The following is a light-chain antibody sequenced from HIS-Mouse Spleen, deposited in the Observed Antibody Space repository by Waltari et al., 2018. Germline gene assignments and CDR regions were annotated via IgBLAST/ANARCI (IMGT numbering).Light chain of an antibody. CDR1: NIGSKS. J-gene: IGLJ3*02. V-gene: IGLV3-21*03. Sequence: SYVLTQPPSVSVAPGKTARITWGGNNIGSKSVHWYQQKPGQAPVLGVYDDSARPSGIPEGFSGSNSGKTATLTISRVEAGDEADYYCQVWDSSSDHRVFGGGTKLTVL. CDR2: DDS. CDR3: QVWDSSSDHRV.